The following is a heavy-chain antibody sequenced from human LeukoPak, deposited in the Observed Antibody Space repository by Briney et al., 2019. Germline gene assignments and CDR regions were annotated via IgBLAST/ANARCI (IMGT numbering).Heavy chain of an antibody. J-gene: IGHJ4*02. D-gene: IGHD2-2*01. Sequence: GGSLRLSCAASGFTFSNAWMNWVRQAPGKGVEWVGRIKSKTDGGTTDYAAPVKGRFTISRDDSKNTLYLQMNSLKTEDTAVYYCTTGRVIVVVPAAIPDYWGQGTLVTVSS. CDR1: GFTFSNAW. CDR2: IKSKTDGGTT. V-gene: IGHV3-15*07. CDR3: TTGRVIVVVPAAIPDY.